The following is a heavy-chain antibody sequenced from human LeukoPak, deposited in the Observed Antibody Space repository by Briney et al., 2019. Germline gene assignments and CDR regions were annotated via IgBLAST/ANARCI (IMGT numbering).Heavy chain of an antibody. Sequence: SEALSLTCTVSGGSISSYYWSWIRQPPGKGLEWIGYIYYSGSTNYNPSLKSRVTISVDTSRNQFSLKLSSVTAADTAVYSCARASFEYSYGFFDYGGKEPLVPFP. CDR2: IYYSGST. J-gene: IGHJ4*02. CDR1: GGSISSYY. V-gene: IGHV4-59*01. D-gene: IGHD5-18*01. CDR3: ARASFEYSYGFFDY.